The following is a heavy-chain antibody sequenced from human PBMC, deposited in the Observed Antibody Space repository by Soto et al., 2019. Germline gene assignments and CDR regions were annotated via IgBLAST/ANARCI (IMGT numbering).Heavy chain of an antibody. J-gene: IGHJ3*02. CDR3: ARDYGAFPNAFEI. CDR1: GFTFSSYS. D-gene: IGHD4-17*01. V-gene: IGHV3-21*01. CDR2: ISSSSSYI. Sequence: EVQLVESGGGLVKPGGSLRLSCAASGFTFSSYSMNWVRQAPGKGLEWVSSISSSSSYIYYADSVKGRLTISRDNSKNTLYMKMNSLIAKDTAVYYCARDYGAFPNAFEIWGQGTMVTVSS.